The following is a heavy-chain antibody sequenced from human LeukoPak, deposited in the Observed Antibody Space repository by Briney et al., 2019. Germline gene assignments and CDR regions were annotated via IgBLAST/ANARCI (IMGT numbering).Heavy chain of an antibody. CDR2: INEDGSEI. Sequence: GGSPRLSCAASGFTFSRSWMTWVRQAPGKGLEWVASINEDGSEIHYVDSVKGRFTIARDNAKDSLFLQMNSLTVEDTAMYYCVRSFHPGGWFDPWGQGTLVTVSS. J-gene: IGHJ5*02. V-gene: IGHV3-7*01. D-gene: IGHD3-10*01. CDR1: GFTFSRSW. CDR3: VRSFHPGGWFDP.